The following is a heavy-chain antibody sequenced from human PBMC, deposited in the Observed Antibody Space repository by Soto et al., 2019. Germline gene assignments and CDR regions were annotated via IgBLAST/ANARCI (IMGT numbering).Heavy chain of an antibody. Sequence: WETLSLTCTASGGSISSYDWSWIRQPPGKGLERIGNICYSGSTNYNPSLKSRVTISVDTSKIQFSLNMSSVTASDTCVYYCACMNWYAGEPWFDPWGQGTLVTVSS. CDR2: ICYSGST. CDR1: GGSISSYD. J-gene: IGHJ5*02. CDR3: ACMNWYAGEPWFDP. D-gene: IGHD1-1*01. V-gene: IGHV4-59*01.